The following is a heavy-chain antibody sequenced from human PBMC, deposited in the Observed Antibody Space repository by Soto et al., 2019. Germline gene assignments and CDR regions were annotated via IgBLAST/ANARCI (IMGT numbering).Heavy chain of an antibody. D-gene: IGHD1-26*01. J-gene: IGHJ6*01. Sequence: GESLKISCKGSGYSFTSYWISWVRQMPGKGLEWMGRIDPSDSYTNYSPSFQGHVTISADKSISTAYLQWSSLKASDTAMYYCARQAGAGYYYYGMVVWRQRTTVNVSS. V-gene: IGHV5-10-1*01. CDR1: GYSFTSYW. CDR3: ARQAGAGYYYYGMVV. CDR2: IDPSDSYT.